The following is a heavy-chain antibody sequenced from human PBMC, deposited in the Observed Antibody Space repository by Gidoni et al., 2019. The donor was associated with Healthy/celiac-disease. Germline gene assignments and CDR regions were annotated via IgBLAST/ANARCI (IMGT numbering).Heavy chain of an antibody. J-gene: IGHJ5*02. CDR2: ISYDGSNK. D-gene: IGHD6-6*01. CDR3: ARDHSSSFAGFDP. CDR1: GFTFSSYA. V-gene: IGHV3-30*04. Sequence: QVQLVESGGGVVQPGRSLRLSCAAPGFTFSSYAMHWVRQAPGKGLEWVAVISYDGSNKYYADSVKGRFTISRDNSKNTLYLQMNSLRAEDTAVYYCARDHSSSFAGFDPWGQGTLVTVSS.